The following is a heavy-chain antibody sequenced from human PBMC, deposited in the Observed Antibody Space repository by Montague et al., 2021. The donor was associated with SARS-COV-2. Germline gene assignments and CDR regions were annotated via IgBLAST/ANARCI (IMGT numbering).Heavy chain of an antibody. CDR3: TSVREGNYNVMDV. CDR1: GDSVVELRRR. Sequence: CAISGDSVVELRRRSEEHTPELQSLRHFVCRPHYEYKKYNYYALSVRGRVTINPDTSKNQFSLQLNSVTPEDTAIYYCTSVREGNYNVMDVWGQGTTVTVSS. D-gene: IGHD2/OR15-2a*01. CDR2: PHYEYKKYN. V-gene: IGHV6-1*01. J-gene: IGHJ6*02.